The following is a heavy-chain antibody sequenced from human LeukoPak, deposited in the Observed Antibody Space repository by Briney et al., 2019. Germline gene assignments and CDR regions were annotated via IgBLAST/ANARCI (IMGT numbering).Heavy chain of an antibody. J-gene: IGHJ4*02. CDR1: GFNFTTFG. V-gene: IGHV3-30*02. D-gene: IGHD2-8*02. CDR3: ATYRQVLLPFES. CDR2: IRYDGSKI. Sequence: HPGRSLRLSCAASGFNFTTFGMHWVRQAPGKGLEWVAFIRYDGSKIYYADSVKGRFTISRDNSKSTLSLQMNSLRAEDTAIYYCATYRQVLLPFESWGQGTLVTVSS.